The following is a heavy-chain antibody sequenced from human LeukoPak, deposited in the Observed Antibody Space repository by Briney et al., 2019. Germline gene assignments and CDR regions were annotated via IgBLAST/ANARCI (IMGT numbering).Heavy chain of an antibody. J-gene: IGHJ4*02. CDR1: GSSVSSNY. CDR3: ARATLEN. Sequence: PGGSLRLSCAASGSSVSSNYISWVRQAPGKGLEWVSVIYSDGGTKYADSVKARFTISRDNSRNTVYLQMKSLRVEDTAVYYCARATLENWGQGTLVTVSS. CDR2: IYSDGGT. V-gene: IGHV3-53*01.